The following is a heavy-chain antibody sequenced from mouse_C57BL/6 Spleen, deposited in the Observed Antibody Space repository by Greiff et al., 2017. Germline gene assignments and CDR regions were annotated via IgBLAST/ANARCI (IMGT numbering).Heavy chain of an antibody. D-gene: IGHD2-4*01. CDR3: ASALYDYDEGFAY. CDR1: GYSFTDYN. J-gene: IGHJ3*01. Sequence: EVKLMESGPELVKPGASVKISCKASGYSFTDYNMNWVKQSNGKSLEWIGVINPNYGTTSYNQKFKGKATLTVDQSSSTAYMQLNSLTSEDSAVYYCASALYDYDEGFAYWGQGTLVTVSA. CDR2: INPNYGTT. V-gene: IGHV1-39*01.